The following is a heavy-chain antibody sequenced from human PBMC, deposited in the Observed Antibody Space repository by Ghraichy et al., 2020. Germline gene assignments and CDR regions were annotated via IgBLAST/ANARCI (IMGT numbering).Heavy chain of an antibody. D-gene: IGHD1-26*01. CDR1: GGSFSTYT. Sequence: SVKVSCKASGGSFSTYTFNWLRQAPGQGLEWMGGIIPFFGTATYAQKFQGRVTISAAESTNTAYLELSSLTSEDTAVYYCASRRAGATKSPYYYAMDVWGQGTTVTVSS. CDR2: IIPFFGTA. J-gene: IGHJ6*02. CDR3: ASRRAGATKSPYYYAMDV. V-gene: IGHV1-69*13.